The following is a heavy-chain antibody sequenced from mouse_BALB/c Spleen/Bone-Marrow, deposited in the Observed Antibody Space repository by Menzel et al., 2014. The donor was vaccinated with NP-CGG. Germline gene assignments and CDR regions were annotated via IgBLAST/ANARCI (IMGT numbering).Heavy chain of an antibody. CDR2: IYPGDGDT. Sequence: VQLQQSGAEPVRPGSSVKISCKASGYVFSTYWVNWVKQRPGQGLERIGQIYPGDGDTNYNGKFKDKVILTADKSSSTAYMQHSSLTSEDSAVYFCAISGKGAMDYWGQGTSATVSS. CDR1: GYVFSTYW. CDR3: AISGKGAMDY. J-gene: IGHJ4*01. V-gene: IGHV1-80*01. D-gene: IGHD2-1*01.